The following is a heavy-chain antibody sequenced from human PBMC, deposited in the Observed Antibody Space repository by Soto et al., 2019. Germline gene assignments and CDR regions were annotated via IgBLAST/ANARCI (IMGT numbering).Heavy chain of an antibody. Sequence: GGSLRLSCAASGFTFNTYALSWVRQAPGKGLEWISTITSSGDNTYYADSVKGRYTISRDNSKNTLYLQMNSLTVEDTALYYGAKRLKGSRCCDPDYWGQGTPVTVSS. CDR1: GFTFNTYA. V-gene: IGHV3-23*01. CDR2: ITSSGDNT. J-gene: IGHJ4*02. CDR3: AKRLKGSRCCDPDY. D-gene: IGHD6-13*01.